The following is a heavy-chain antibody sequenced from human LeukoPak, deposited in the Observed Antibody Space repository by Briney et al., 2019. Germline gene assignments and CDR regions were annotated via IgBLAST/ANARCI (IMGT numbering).Heavy chain of an antibody. V-gene: IGHV4-4*02. J-gene: IGHJ3*02. Sequence: SETLSLTCAVSGGSISSSNWWSWVRQPPGKGLEWIGEIYHSGSTNYNPSLKSRVTISVDKSKNQFSLKLSSVTAADTAVYYCAREGYYDSSGYHDAFDIWGQGTMVTVSS. CDR2: IYHSGST. D-gene: IGHD3-22*01. CDR3: AREGYYDSSGYHDAFDI. CDR1: GGSISSSNW.